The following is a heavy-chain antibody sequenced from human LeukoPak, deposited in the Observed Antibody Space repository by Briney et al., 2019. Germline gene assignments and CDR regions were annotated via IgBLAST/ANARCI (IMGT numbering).Heavy chain of an antibody. Sequence: SETLSLTCAVYGGSFSGYYWSWIRQPPGKGLEWIGEINHSGSTNYNPSLKSRVTISVDTSKNQFSLKLSSVTAADTAVYYCARQPYMDVWGKGTTVTIS. CDR2: INHSGST. D-gene: IGHD1-14*01. J-gene: IGHJ6*03. CDR1: GGSFSGYY. CDR3: ARQPYMDV. V-gene: IGHV4-34*01.